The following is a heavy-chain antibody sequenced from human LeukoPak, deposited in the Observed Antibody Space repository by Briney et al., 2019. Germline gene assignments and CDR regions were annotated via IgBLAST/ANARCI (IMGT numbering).Heavy chain of an antibody. V-gene: IGHV4-4*07. CDR3: AQSVTTPDNWFDP. CDR1: GGSISSYY. J-gene: IGHJ5*02. D-gene: IGHD4-17*01. Sequence: PSETLSLTCTVFGGSISSYYWSWIRQPAGKGLEWIGRIYTGGNTQYNPSLRSRVTVSVDTSKSQFSLKLSSVTAADTAVYYCAQSVTTPDNWFDPWGQGTLVTVSS. CDR2: IYTGGNT.